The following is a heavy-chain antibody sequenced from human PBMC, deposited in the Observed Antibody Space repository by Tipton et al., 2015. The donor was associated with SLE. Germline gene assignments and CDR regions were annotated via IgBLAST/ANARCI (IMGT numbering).Heavy chain of an antibody. CDR1: GGSIISSSY. V-gene: IGHV4-39*07. CDR3: ARGPELGSSWDLYWYFDL. CDR2: IYYSGSK. D-gene: IGHD6-13*01. Sequence: TLSLTCTVSGGSIISSSYWGWIRQPPGKGLEWIGSIYYSGSKYYNPSLRSQLTISVDTSKSQFSLKLSSVTAADTAIYYCARGPELGSSWDLYWYFDLWGRGSLVTVPS. J-gene: IGHJ2*01.